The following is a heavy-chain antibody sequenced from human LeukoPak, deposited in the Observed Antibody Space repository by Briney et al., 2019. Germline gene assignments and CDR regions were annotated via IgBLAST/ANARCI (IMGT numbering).Heavy chain of an antibody. CDR1: GFTFSSYW. V-gene: IGHV3-7*01. CDR3: ARDLGQYYDTSDNWFDP. J-gene: IGHJ5*02. CDR2: IKKDGSDK. D-gene: IGHD3-22*01. Sequence: GGSLRLSCAASGFTFSSYWMSWVRQAPGKGLEWVANIKKDGSDKYYVDSVKGRFTISRDNAKTSLYLQMNSLRAEDTAVYYCARDLGQYYDTSDNWFDPWGQGTLVTVSS.